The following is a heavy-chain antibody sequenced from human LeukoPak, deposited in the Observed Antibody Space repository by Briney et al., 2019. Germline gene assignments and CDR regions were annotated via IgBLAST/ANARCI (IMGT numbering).Heavy chain of an antibody. D-gene: IGHD3/OR15-3a*01. CDR1: GFTFSSYA. CDR2: ISGSGGST. V-gene: IGHV3-23*01. Sequence: GRSLRLSCAASGFTFSSYAMSWVRQAPGKGLEWVSAISGSGGSTYYADSVKGRFTISRDNSKNTLYLQMNSLRAEDTAVYYCAKGTHYYYYYYMDVWGKGTTVTVSS. CDR3: AKGTHYYYYYYMDV. J-gene: IGHJ6*03.